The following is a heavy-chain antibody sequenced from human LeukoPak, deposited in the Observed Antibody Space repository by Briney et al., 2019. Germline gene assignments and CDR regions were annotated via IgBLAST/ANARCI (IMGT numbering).Heavy chain of an antibody. Sequence: GGSLRLSCAASGFTFSGYWMHWVRQPPGKGLVWVSRITGDGSSTTYADSVKGRFTISRDNAKNTLYLQMISLRAEDTAVYYCARDSRFYDFWSGYSRPYYYYGMDVWGQGTTVTVSS. D-gene: IGHD3-3*01. CDR2: ITGDGSST. J-gene: IGHJ6*02. CDR3: ARDSRFYDFWSGYSRPYYYYGMDV. CDR1: GFTFSGYW. V-gene: IGHV3-74*01.